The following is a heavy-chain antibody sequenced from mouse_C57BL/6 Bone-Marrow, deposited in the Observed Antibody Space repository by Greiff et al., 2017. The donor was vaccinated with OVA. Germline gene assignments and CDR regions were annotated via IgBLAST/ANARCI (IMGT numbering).Heavy chain of an antibody. CDR1: GYTFTSYG. CDR2: IYPRSGNT. D-gene: IGHD2-1*01. CDR3: ARGLYYGNYFAY. V-gene: IGHV1-81*01. Sequence: VMLVESGAELARPGASVKLSCKASGYTFTSYGISWVKQRTGQGLEWIGEIYPRSGNTYYNEKFKGKATLTADKSSSTAYMELRSLTSEDSAVYFCARGLYYGNYFAYWGQGTLVTVSA. J-gene: IGHJ3*01.